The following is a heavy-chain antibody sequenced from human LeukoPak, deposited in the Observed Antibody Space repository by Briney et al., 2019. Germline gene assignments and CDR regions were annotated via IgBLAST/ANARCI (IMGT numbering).Heavy chain of an antibody. J-gene: IGHJ4*02. CDR2: INPNSGGT. D-gene: IGHD6-6*01. CDR3: ARDQKQLVSLLDY. Sequence: ASVKVSCKASGYTFTGYYMHWVRQAPGQGLEWMGWINPNSGGTNYAQKFQGRVTMTRDTSISTAYMELSRLRSDDTAVYYCARDQKQLVSLLDYWGQGTLVTVSS. CDR1: GYTFTGYY. V-gene: IGHV1-2*02.